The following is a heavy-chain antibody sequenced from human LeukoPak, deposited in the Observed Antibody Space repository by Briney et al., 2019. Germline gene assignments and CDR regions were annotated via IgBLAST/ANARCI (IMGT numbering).Heavy chain of an antibody. CDR3: ARGWDWFDP. V-gene: IGHV1-69*05. Sequence: ASVKVSCKGSGGTFISYGISWVRQAPGQGLEWMGGIIPIFGTANYAQKFQGRVTINTDESTSTAYMELSSLRSEDTAVYYCARGWDWFDPWGQGTLVTVSS. CDR2: IIPIFGTA. D-gene: IGHD5-24*01. J-gene: IGHJ5*02. CDR1: GGTFISYG.